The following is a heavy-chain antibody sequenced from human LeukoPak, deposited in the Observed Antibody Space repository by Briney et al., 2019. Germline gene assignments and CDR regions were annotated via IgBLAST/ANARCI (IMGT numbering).Heavy chain of an antibody. CDR1: GGSFSGYY. CDR2: INHSGST. CDR3: ATTWGGSYFDY. J-gene: IGHJ4*02. Sequence: SETLSLTCAVYGGSFSGYYWSWIRQPPGKGLEWIGEINHSGSTYYNPSLKSRVTISVDTSKNQFSLKLSSVTAADTAVYYCATTWGGSYFDYWGQGTLVTVSS. D-gene: IGHD3-3*01. V-gene: IGHV4-34*01.